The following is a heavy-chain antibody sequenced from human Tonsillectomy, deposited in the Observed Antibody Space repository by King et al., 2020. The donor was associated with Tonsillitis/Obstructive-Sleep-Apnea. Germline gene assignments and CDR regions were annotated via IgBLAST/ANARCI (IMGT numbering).Heavy chain of an antibody. Sequence: QLVQSGAEVKKPGESLKISCKGSGYSFTSYWIGWVRQMPGKGLEWMGIIYPGDSDTRYSPSFQGQVTISADKSISTAYLQWSSLKASDTAMYYCARRLIEYSSSGGEPYYFDYWGQGTLVTVSS. D-gene: IGHD6-6*01. CDR1: GYSFTSYW. CDR3: ARRLIEYSSSGGEPYYFDY. V-gene: IGHV5-51*01. J-gene: IGHJ4*02. CDR2: IYPGDSDT.